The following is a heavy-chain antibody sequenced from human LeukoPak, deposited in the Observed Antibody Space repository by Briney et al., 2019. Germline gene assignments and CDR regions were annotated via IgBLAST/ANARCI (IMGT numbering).Heavy chain of an antibody. J-gene: IGHJ4*02. V-gene: IGHV3-30*04. CDR1: GFTFSSYA. CDR3: ARDTVTTWEEYYFDY. CDR2: ISYDGSNK. Sequence: GGSLRLSCAASGFTFSSYAMHWVRQAPGKGLEWVAVISYDGSNKYYADSVKGRFTISRDNSKNTLYLQMNSLRAEDTAVYYSARDTVTTWEEYYFDYWGQGTLVTVSS. D-gene: IGHD4-17*01.